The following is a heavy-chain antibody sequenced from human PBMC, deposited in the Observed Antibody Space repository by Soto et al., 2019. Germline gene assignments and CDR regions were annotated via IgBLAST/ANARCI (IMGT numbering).Heavy chain of an antibody. D-gene: IGHD6-19*01. CDR1: GFSFSSYA. J-gene: IGHJ4*02. Sequence: EVQLLESGGGLVHPGGSLRLSCATSGFSFSSYAMTWLRQAPGKGLEWVSTISTTGGSTYYADSVTGRFTISIDDSKITLYLHMNSLRAEDTATYYCAKDLLQWLGGSGPFDYWGQGTLVTVSS. V-gene: IGHV3-23*01. CDR3: AKDLLQWLGGSGPFDY. CDR2: ISTTGGST.